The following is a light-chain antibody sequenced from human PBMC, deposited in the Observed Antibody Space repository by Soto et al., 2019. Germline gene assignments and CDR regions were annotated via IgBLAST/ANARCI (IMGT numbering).Light chain of an antibody. CDR1: SSNIGSNT. CDR2: GDT. V-gene: IGLV1-44*01. J-gene: IGLJ1*01. Sequence: QSVLTQPPSASGTPGQRVTISCSGSSSNIGSNTVNWYQQLPGTAPKLLIYGDTYRPSGVSDRFSGSKSGTSASLAITGLQAEDEADYYCQSYDSSLSGYVFGTGTKVTVL. CDR3: QSYDSSLSGYV.